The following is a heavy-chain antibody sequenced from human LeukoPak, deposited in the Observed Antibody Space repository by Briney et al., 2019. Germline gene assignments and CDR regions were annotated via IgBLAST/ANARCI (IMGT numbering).Heavy chain of an antibody. J-gene: IGHJ5*02. CDR2: IYASGST. CDR3: ERIPKPGIAVAGMVHDWFDP. CDR1: GGSISSGGYY. V-gene: IGHV4-61*02. Sequence: PSQTLSLTCTVSGGSISSGGYYWSWIRQPAGKGLEWIGRIYASGSTNYNPSLKSRATISVDTSKNQFSLKLSPVTAADTDVYYCERIPKPGIAVAGMVHDWFDPWGQGTLVTVSS. D-gene: IGHD6-19*01.